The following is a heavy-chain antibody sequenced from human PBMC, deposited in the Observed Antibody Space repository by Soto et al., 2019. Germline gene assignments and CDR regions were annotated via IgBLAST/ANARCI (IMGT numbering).Heavy chain of an antibody. CDR3: ATGPGLWLVGNHYYVREA. CDR1: GGSFSGYY. D-gene: IGHD3-10*01. V-gene: IGHV4-34*01. CDR2: INRSGST. J-gene: IGHJ6*04. Sequence: SATLSLTCAVSGGSFSGYYWSWIRQPPGKGLEWIGEINRSGSTNYNPSLKSRVTISVYTSKNQFSLKLSSVTAADTAVYYCATGPGLWLVGNHYYVREALGKWNTLIVSS.